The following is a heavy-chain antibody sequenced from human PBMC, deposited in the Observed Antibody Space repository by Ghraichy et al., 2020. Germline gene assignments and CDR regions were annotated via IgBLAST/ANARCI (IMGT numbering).Heavy chain of an antibody. V-gene: IGHV1-2*02. CDR3: ARKYSYSLEY. Sequence: ASVKVSCKVSGYSFTGYFIHWVRQAPGQGLEWMGCINPNSGGASYTQKFQGRVTMTRDTSISTVYMEPTRLRSDDTAVYYCARKYSYSLEYWGQGTLVTVRS. CDR1: GYSFTGYF. J-gene: IGHJ4*02. CDR2: INPNSGGA. D-gene: IGHD5-18*01.